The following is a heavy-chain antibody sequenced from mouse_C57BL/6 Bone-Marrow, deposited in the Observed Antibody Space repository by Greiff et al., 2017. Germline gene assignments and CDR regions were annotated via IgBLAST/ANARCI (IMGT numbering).Heavy chain of an antibody. J-gene: IGHJ3*01. D-gene: IGHD1-1*01. Sequence: VQLQQSGAELARPGASVKLSCKASGYTFTSYGISWVKQRTGQGLEWIGEIYPRSGNTYYTEKFKGKATLTADKSSSTAYMELRSLTSEDSAVYFGARGSHYGSSAWFAYWGRGTGVTVTA. CDR3: ARGSHYGSSAWFAY. CDR2: IYPRSGNT. V-gene: IGHV1-81*01. CDR1: GYTFTSYG.